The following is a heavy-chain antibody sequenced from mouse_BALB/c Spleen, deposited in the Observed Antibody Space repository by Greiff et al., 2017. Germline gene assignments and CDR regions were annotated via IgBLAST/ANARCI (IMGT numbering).Heavy chain of an antibody. CDR2: ISDGGSYT. J-gene: IGHJ4*01. Sequence: EVQVVESGGGLVKPGGSLKLSCAASGFTFSDYYMYWVRQTPEKRLEWVATISDGGSYTYYPDSVKGRFTISRDNAKNNLYLQMSSLKSEDTAMYYCENIYGNFSMDYWGQGTSVTVSS. CDR1: GFTFSDYY. V-gene: IGHV5-4*02. D-gene: IGHD2-1*01. CDR3: ENIYGNFSMDY.